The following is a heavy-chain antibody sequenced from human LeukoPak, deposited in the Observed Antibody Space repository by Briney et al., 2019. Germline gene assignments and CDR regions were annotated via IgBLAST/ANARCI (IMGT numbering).Heavy chain of an antibody. J-gene: IGHJ4*02. CDR2: IYHTGST. CDR3: AGQHDSNGYYFY. CDR1: GNSISSSCY. Sequence: PSETLSLTCAVTGNSISSSCYWGWIRQPPGKGLEWIGSIYHTGSTYYNPSLKSRVTISVDTSKNRFSLKLSSVTAADTAVYYCAGQHDSNGYYFYWGQGILVTVSS. V-gene: IGHV4-38-2*01. D-gene: IGHD3-22*01.